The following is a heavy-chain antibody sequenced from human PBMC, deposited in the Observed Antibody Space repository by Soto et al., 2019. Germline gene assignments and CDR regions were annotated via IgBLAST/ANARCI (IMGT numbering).Heavy chain of an antibody. D-gene: IGHD3-3*01. CDR2: INHSGST. CDR3: ARGRTTNGMDV. V-gene: IGHV4-34*01. J-gene: IGHJ6*02. CDR1: GGSFSGYY. Sequence: QVQLQQWGAGLLKPSETLSLTCAVYGGSFSGYYWSWIRQPPGKGLEWIGEINHSGSTNYNPSLKRRVTISVDTAKDQFSLELSSVTAADTAVYYCARGRTTNGMDVWGQGTTVTVSS.